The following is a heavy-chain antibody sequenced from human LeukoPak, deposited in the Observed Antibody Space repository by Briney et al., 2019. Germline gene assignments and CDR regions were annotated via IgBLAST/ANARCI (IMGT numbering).Heavy chain of an antibody. CDR1: GGSFSGYY. Sequence: PSETLSLTCAVYGGSFSGYYWSWIRQPPGKGLEWIGEINHSGSTNYNPSLKSRVTISVDTSKNQFSLKLSSVTAADTAVYYCARDIVGAKKGDPFDYWGQGTLVTVSS. D-gene: IGHD1-26*01. J-gene: IGHJ4*02. CDR3: ARDIVGAKKGDPFDY. V-gene: IGHV4-34*01. CDR2: INHSGST.